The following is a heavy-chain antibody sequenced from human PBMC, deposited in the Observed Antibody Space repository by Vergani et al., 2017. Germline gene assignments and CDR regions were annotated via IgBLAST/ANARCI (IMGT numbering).Heavy chain of an antibody. D-gene: IGHD3-16*01. V-gene: IGHV4-38-2*01. CDR1: GYSISSGYY. Sequence: QVQLQESGPGLVKPSETLSLTCAVSGYSISSGYYWGWIRQPPGKGLEWIGSIYHSGSTYYNPSLKSRVTISADTSKNQFSLKLSSVTAADTAVYYCARLSIWGTLDYWGQGTLVTVSS. CDR3: ARLSIWGTLDY. CDR2: IYHSGST. J-gene: IGHJ4*02.